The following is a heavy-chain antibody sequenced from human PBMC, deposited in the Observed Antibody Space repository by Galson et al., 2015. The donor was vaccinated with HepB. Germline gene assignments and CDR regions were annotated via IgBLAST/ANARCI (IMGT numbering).Heavy chain of an antibody. CDR2: VSRDETTT. Sequence: SLRLSCAGSGFTFSDYWIHWVRQAPGKGLVWVSRVSRDETTTNYADSVKGRFTVSRDNAKNTSYLHMNSVNAEDTAVYYCARGSNDWYGIDYWGQGILVTISS. V-gene: IGHV3-74*01. CDR1: GFTFSDYW. CDR3: ARGSNDWYGIDY. J-gene: IGHJ4*02. D-gene: IGHD3-9*01.